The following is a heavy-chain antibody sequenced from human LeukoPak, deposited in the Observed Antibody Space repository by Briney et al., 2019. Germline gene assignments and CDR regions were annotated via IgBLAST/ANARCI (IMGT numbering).Heavy chain of an antibody. CDR3: ATVSYSSRGNWFDP. CDR2: FDPEDGET. Sequence: GASVKVSRKVSGYTLTELSMHWVRQAPGKGLEWMGGFDPEDGETIYAQKFQGRVTMNEDTSTDTAYMELSSLRSEDTAVYYCATVSYSSRGNWFDPWGQGTLVTVSS. CDR1: GYTLTELS. V-gene: IGHV1-24*01. D-gene: IGHD6-13*01. J-gene: IGHJ5*02.